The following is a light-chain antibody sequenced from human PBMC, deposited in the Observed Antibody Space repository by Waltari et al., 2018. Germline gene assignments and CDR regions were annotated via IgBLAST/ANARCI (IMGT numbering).Light chain of an antibody. Sequence: DIVMTQSPDPLAVSLGERAPINCQSSQTVLTDSDTHNYFAWYQQKPGQPPKLLLYWSSTRDSGVPYRFTGSGSGTDFTLTITSLQAEDVATYYCHQYSSVPWTFGQGTKVEVK. CDR1: QTVLTDSDTHNY. J-gene: IGKJ1*01. CDR3: HQYSSVPWT. CDR2: WSS. V-gene: IGKV4-1*01.